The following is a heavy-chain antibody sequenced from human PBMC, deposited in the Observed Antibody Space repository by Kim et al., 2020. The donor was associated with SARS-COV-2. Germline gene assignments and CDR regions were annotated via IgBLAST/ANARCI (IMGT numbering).Heavy chain of an antibody. V-gene: IGHV4-34*01. CDR1: GGSFSGYY. J-gene: IGHJ5*02. CDR3: ARGTKVVTGYYRRRANWFDP. CDR2: INHSGST. Sequence: SETLSLTCAVYGGSFSGYYWSWIRQPPGKGLEWIGEINHSGSTNYNPPLKSRVTISVDTSKNQFSLKLSSVTAADTAVYYCARGTKVVTGYYRRRANWFDPWGQGTLVTVSS. D-gene: IGHD3-9*01.